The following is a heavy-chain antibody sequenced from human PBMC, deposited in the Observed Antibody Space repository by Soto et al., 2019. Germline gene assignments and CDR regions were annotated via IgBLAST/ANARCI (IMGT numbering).Heavy chain of an antibody. J-gene: IGHJ4*01. V-gene: IGHV3-23*01. D-gene: IGHD3-10*01. Sequence: PGGSLRLSCAASGFTFSSYAMSWVRQAPGKGLEWVSAISGSGGSTYYADSVKGRFTISRDNSKNTLYLQMNSLRAEDTAVYYCAKSVYEGLWIGELLPPDYWGHGTLVTVSS. CDR1: GFTFSSYA. CDR2: ISGSGGST. CDR3: AKSVYEGLWIGELLPPDY.